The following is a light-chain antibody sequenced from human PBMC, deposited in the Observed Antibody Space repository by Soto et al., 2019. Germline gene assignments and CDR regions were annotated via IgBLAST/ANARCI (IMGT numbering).Light chain of an antibody. V-gene: IGKV1-39*01. CDR3: QQSYSTPPWT. CDR2: AAS. Sequence: DIQITQSASSLSSSVGDRFTITCGSSQSISSYLNWYQQKPGKAPKLLIYAASSLQSGVPSRFSGSGSGTDSTLTISSLQPEDFATYYCQQSYSTPPWTFGQGTKVDI. CDR1: QSISSY. J-gene: IGKJ1*01.